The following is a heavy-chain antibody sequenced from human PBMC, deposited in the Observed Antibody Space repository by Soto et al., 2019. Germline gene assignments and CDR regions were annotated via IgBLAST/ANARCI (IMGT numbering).Heavy chain of an antibody. CDR3: TTGEN. V-gene: IGHV3-15*01. CDR1: GFTFRNVW. Sequence: EVLLVESGGGLAKPGESLRLSCEASGFTFRNVWMTWIRRAPGRGLEWVATIQKEADGGATDYGAPVAGRFTISTDDSQRILYLQMTSLKSEDTGLYYCTTGENWGRGTLVTVAS. J-gene: IGHJ4*02. CDR2: IQKEADGGAT. D-gene: IGHD3-16*01.